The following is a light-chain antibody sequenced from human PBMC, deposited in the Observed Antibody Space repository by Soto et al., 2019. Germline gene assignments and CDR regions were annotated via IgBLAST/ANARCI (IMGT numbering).Light chain of an antibody. Sequence: DVVMTQSPLSLPVTLGQAASISCRSSQGLVHSDRKTYLSWFQLRPGQSPRRLIYKVSNRDSGVPDRFSGSGSGTDFTLKISGVEAEDVGVYYCMQGTHWPPWTFGQGTKVEIK. J-gene: IGKJ1*01. CDR1: QGLVHSDRKTY. CDR3: MQGTHWPPWT. V-gene: IGKV2-30*02. CDR2: KVS.